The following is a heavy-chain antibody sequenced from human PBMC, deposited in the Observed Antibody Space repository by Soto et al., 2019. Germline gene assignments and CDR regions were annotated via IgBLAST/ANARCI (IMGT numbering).Heavy chain of an antibody. V-gene: IGHV1-69*13. CDR1: GGTFSSYA. Sequence: GASVKVSCKASGGTFSSYAISWVRQAPGQGLEWMGGIIPIFGTANYAQKFQGRVTITADESTSTAYKELSSLRFEDTAVYYCARAIVGPTTTGWLDPWGQGTLVTVSS. CDR3: ARAIVGPTTTGWLDP. CDR2: IIPIFGTA. J-gene: IGHJ5*02. D-gene: IGHD1-26*01.